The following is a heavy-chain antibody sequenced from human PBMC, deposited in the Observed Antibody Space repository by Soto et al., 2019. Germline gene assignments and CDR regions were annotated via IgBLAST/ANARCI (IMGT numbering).Heavy chain of an antibody. D-gene: IGHD3-22*01. V-gene: IGHV4-39*01. CDR2: VYYGGST. Sequence: SETLFLTCTVPGCSISSSSYYWGLIRQPPGKGLEWIWNVYYGGSTYYNPSLKSRVTISVETSKSQFSLKLSSVTAADTAVYYCAGGDYYHSSGYYFYYYTMDVWGQGTTVTVSS. CDR1: GCSISSSSYY. CDR3: AGGDYYHSSGYYFYYYTMDV. J-gene: IGHJ6*02.